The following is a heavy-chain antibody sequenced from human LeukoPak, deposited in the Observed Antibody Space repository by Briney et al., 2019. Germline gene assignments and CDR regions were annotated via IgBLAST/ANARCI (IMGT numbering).Heavy chain of an antibody. CDR2: ISYDGSNK. CDR1: GFTFSSYA. Sequence: GRSLRLSWAASGFTFSSYAMHWVRQAPGKGLEWVAVISYDGSNKYYADSVKGRFTISRDNSKNTLYLQMNSLRAEDTAVYYCARESGSYYDILPFDPWGQGTLVTVSS. V-gene: IGHV3-30*04. J-gene: IGHJ5*02. CDR3: ARESGSYYDILPFDP. D-gene: IGHD3-9*01.